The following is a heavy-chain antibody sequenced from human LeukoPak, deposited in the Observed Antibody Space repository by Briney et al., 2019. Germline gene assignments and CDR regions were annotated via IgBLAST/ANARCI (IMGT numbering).Heavy chain of an antibody. CDR1: GGSISSYY. V-gene: IGHV4-59*01. CDR3: AGIAVAGTNWFDP. Sequence: PSETLSLTCTVSGGSISSYYWSWIRQPPGKGLEWIGYIYHSGSTNYNPSLKSRVTISVDTSKNQFSLKLSSVTAADTAVYYCAGIAVAGTNWFDPWGQGTLVTVSS. D-gene: IGHD6-19*01. CDR2: IYHSGST. J-gene: IGHJ5*02.